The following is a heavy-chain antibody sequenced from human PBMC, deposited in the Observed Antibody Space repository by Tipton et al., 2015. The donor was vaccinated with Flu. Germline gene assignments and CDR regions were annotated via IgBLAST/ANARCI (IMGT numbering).Heavy chain of an antibody. D-gene: IGHD3-10*01. CDR1: GGSISSSSYY. Sequence: TLPLTCTVSGGSISSSSYYWGWIRQPPGKGLEWIGSIYYSGSTYYNPSLKSRVTISVDTSKNQFSLKPGSVTAADTAVYYCARLGSQDYWGQGTLVTVTS. J-gene: IGHJ4*02. CDR2: IYYSGST. CDR3: ARLGSQDY. V-gene: IGHV4-39*07.